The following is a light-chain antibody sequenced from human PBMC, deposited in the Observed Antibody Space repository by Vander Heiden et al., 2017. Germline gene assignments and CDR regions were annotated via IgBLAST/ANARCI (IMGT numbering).Light chain of an antibody. CDR1: NIGSNS. J-gene: IGLJ2*01. CDR3: QVWDSSSDHLV. CDR2: YDS. Sequence: SYVLTQPPSVSVAPGQTARITCGGNNIGSNSVHWYQQKPGPAPGLVVFYDSGRSSGIPEPFSCSNSGNTATLTTIRVEAGDAADYYCQVWDSSSDHLVFGGGTKLTVL. V-gene: IGLV3-21*02.